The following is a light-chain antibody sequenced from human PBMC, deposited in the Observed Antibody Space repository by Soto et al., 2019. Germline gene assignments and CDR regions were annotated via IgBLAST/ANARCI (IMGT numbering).Light chain of an antibody. CDR3: CSYSGSYKGYV. CDR1: RSDVGGYNY. CDR2: DVS. V-gene: IGLV2-11*01. J-gene: IGLJ1*01. Sequence: QSALTQPRSVSGSPGQSVTISCTGTRSDVGGYNYVSWYQQHPGKAPKLMIYDVSKRRPGVPDRFSGSKSVNKASLTISGLQAEDEADYYCCSYSGSYKGYVFGTGTKVTVL.